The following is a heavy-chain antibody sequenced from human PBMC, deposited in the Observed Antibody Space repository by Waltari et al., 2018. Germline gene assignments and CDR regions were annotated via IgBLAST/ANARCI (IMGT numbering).Heavy chain of an antibody. CDR1: GFTGGSDW. Sequence: EVQLVESGGGLVQPGGSLRPPCTVSGFTGGSDWVHWVRQAPGKGVVWVSRINTDGSFTGYADSVEGRFTIFKDYAKNTLYLQMNSLRAEDTAVYYCAAFGVGWQKAYWGQGTLVTVSS. CDR3: AAFGVGWQKAY. V-gene: IGHV3-74*01. CDR2: INTDGSFT. D-gene: IGHD6-19*01. J-gene: IGHJ4*02.